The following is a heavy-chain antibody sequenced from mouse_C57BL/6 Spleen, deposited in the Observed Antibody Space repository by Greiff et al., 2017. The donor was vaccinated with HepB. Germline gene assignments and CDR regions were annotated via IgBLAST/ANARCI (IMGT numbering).Heavy chain of an antibody. CDR3: AKGVYDGRGYFDY. D-gene: IGHD2-3*01. Sequence: QVHVKQSGPGLVQPSQSLSITCTVSGFSLTSYGVHWVRQSPGKGLEWLGVIWRGGSTDYNAAFMSRLSITKDNSKSQVFFKMNSLQADDTAIYYCAKGVYDGRGYFDYWGQGTTLTVSS. V-gene: IGHV2-5*01. CDR1: GFSLTSYG. J-gene: IGHJ2*01. CDR2: IWRGGST.